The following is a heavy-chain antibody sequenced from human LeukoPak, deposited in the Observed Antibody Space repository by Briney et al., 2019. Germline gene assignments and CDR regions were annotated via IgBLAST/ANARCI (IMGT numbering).Heavy chain of an antibody. J-gene: IGHJ4*02. CDR2: VNPSGDST. Sequence: GASVKVSCKASGYTFIRYYIHWVRQAPGQGLEWMGIVNPSGDSTNYAQKFQGRVTMTRDTSTSTVYMELSSLRSEDTAVYYCAGGSGYADYWGQGTLVTVSS. CDR1: GYTFIRYY. CDR3: AGGSGYADY. V-gene: IGHV1-46*01. D-gene: IGHD3-3*01.